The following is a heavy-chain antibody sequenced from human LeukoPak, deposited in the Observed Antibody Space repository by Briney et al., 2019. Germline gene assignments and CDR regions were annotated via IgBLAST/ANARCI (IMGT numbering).Heavy chain of an antibody. CDR1: GDSVSSNSAA. CDR3: ARGDCSSTSCYSANWFDP. V-gene: IGHV6-1*01. Sequence: SQTLSHTCAISGDSVSSNSAAWNWIRQSPSRGLEWLGRTYYRSKWYNDYAVSVKSRITINPDTSKNQFSLQLNSVTPEDTAVYYCARGDCSSTSCYSANWFDPWGQGTLVTVSS. CDR2: TYYRSKWYN. D-gene: IGHD2-2*02. J-gene: IGHJ5*02.